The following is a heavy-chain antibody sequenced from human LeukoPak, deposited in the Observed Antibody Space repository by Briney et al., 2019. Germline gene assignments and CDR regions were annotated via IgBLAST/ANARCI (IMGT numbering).Heavy chain of an antibody. J-gene: IGHJ3*02. CDR2: INPNSGGT. CDR3: ARDQRVRDAFDI. D-gene: IGHD3-22*01. CDR1: GYTFTGYY. Sequence: ASVKVSCKASGYTFTGYYMHWVRQAPGQGLEWMGWINPNSGGTNYAQKFQGRVTMTRDTSISTAYMGLSRLRSDDTAVYYCARDQRVRDAFDIWGQGTMVTVSS. V-gene: IGHV1-2*02.